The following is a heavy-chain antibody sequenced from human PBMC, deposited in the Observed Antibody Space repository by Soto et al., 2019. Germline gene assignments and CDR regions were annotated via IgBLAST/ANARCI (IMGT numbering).Heavy chain of an antibody. CDR1: GYSISSGYY. CDR2: IYHSGST. CDR3: ARDGYYDSSGYPSPYYFDY. V-gene: IGHV4-38-2*02. D-gene: IGHD3-22*01. J-gene: IGHJ4*02. Sequence: QVQLQESGPGLVKPSETLSLTCAVSGYSISSGYYWGWIRQPPGKGLEWIGSIYHSGSTYYNPSLKSRVTRSVDTSKNQFSLKLSSVTAADTAVYYCARDGYYDSSGYPSPYYFDYWGQGTLVTVSS.